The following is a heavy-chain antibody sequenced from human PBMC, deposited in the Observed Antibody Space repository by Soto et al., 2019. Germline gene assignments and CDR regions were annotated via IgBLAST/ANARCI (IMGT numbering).Heavy chain of an antibody. Sequence: SETLSLTCTVSGGSISSYYWSWIRQPPGKGLEWIGYIYYSGSTNYNPSLKSRVTISVDTSKNQFSLKLSSVTAADTAVYYCARDSSSTAYGYFYNWFDPWGQGTLVTVSS. J-gene: IGHJ5*02. CDR3: ARDSSSTAYGYFYNWFDP. V-gene: IGHV4-59*01. D-gene: IGHD5-18*01. CDR2: IYYSGST. CDR1: GGSISSYY.